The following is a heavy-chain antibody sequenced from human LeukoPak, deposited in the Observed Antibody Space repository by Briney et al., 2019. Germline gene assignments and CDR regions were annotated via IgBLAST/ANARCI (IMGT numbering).Heavy chain of an antibody. Sequence: SETLSLTCAVYGGSFSGYYWSWIRQPPGKGLEWIGEINHSGSTNYNPSLKSRVTISVDTSKNQFSLKLSSVTAADTAVYYCARLTAIWTGDYWGRGTLVTVSS. CDR1: GGSFSGYY. J-gene: IGHJ4*02. CDR3: ARLTAIWTGDY. CDR2: INHSGST. D-gene: IGHD5-18*01. V-gene: IGHV4-34*01.